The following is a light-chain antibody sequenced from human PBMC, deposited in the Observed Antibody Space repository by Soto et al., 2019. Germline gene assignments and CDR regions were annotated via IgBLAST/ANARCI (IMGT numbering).Light chain of an antibody. V-gene: IGKV1-5*01. CDR3: LQYDSYSWT. Sequence: DIPMTQSPSTLSASVGDTVTVTFRASQSISDWLAWYQQKPGKAPRLLLFDASHLKSGVPSRFSGSGSGTEFTLTISNLQPDDVATYYCLQYDSYSWTFGQGTKVDIK. J-gene: IGKJ1*01. CDR2: DAS. CDR1: QSISDW.